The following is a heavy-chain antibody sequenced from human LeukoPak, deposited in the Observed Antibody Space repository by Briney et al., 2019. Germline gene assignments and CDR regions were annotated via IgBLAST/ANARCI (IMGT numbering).Heavy chain of an antibody. CDR1: GDSIRRDNYY. D-gene: IGHD3-16*02. CDR2: IYYSGST. Sequence: SETLSLTCTVSGDSIRRDNYYWGWVRQPPGKGLEWIGSIYYSGSTYYNPSLKSRVSISVDPSKSQFSLKLTSVTAADTAVYYCATHPLLDYWGQGSLVTVSS. J-gene: IGHJ4*02. V-gene: IGHV4-39*01. CDR3: ATHPLLDY.